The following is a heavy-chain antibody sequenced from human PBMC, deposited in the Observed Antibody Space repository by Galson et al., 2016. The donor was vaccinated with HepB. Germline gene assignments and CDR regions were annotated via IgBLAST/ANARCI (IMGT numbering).Heavy chain of an antibody. Sequence: SETLSLTCTVSGASISGISVYWDWIRQPPGKGLEWIGTISYSGSTYYNSSLESRVTIFVDTAKNQFSLNLNSLTAADTAFYFCARHDNKILNVDYWGQGTLVTVSS. CDR2: ISYSGST. J-gene: IGHJ4*02. CDR3: ARHDNKILNVDY. D-gene: IGHD2-15*01. V-gene: IGHV4-39*01. CDR1: GASISGISVY.